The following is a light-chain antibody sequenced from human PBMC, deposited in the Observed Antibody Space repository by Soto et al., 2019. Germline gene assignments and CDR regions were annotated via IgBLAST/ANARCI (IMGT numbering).Light chain of an antibody. Sequence: EIVLTQSPGTLSLSPGERVTLSCRASHSVSSSYLAWYQHKPGQAPRLLIYGTSSRATGIPDRFSGSGSGTDFTLTISRLEPEDFAVYYCQQYGNSPTFGQGTKVESK. V-gene: IGKV3-20*01. CDR1: HSVSSSY. CDR3: QQYGNSPT. J-gene: IGKJ1*01. CDR2: GTS.